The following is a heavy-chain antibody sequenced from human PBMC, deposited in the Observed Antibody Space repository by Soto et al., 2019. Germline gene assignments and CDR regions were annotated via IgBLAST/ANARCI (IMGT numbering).Heavy chain of an antibody. CDR2: IYYSGST. V-gene: IGHV4-31*01. CDR1: GGSISSGGYY. J-gene: IGHJ4*02. Sequence: QVQLQESGPGLVKPSQTLSLTCTVSGGSISSGGYYWTWIRQHPGKGLEWIGYIYYSGSTYYNPSLXXXXXXXXXXXXXXXXXXXXXXXXXXTAVYYXAREPLTWGQGTLVTVSS. D-gene: IGHD3-10*01. CDR3: AREPLT.